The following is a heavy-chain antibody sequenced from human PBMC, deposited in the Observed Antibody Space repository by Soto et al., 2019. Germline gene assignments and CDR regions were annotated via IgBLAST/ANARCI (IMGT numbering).Heavy chain of an antibody. J-gene: IGHJ6*03. CDR2: IWYDGSTK. D-gene: IGHD2-2*01. CDR1: GFIFSNFG. Sequence: QVQLVESGGGVVQPGKSLRLSCAASGFIFSNFGIHWVRQAPGRGLEWVAFIWYDGSTKNYVDSVRGRFTLSRDNSKSTVYLEMNSLRAEDTAVYYCARDDTDCGSATCHTYYYYSYYMDVWGRGTTVTVSS. V-gene: IGHV3-33*01. CDR3: ARDDTDCGSATCHTYYYYSYYMDV.